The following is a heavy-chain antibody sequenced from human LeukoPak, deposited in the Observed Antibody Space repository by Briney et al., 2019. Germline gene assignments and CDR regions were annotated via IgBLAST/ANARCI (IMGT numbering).Heavy chain of an antibody. J-gene: IGHJ6*04. Sequence: ASVKVSCKASVYTFTSYGSSWVRQAPGQGLEWMGWISAYNGNTNYAQKLQGRVTMTTDTSTSTAYMELRSLRSDDTAVYYCARDGSHGSGSYYPYYYGMDVWGKGTTVTVSS. D-gene: IGHD3-10*01. CDR2: ISAYNGNT. CDR1: VYTFTSYG. CDR3: ARDGSHGSGSYYPYYYGMDV. V-gene: IGHV1-18*04.